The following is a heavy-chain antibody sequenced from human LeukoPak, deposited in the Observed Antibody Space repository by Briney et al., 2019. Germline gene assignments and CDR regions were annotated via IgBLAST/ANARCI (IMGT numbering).Heavy chain of an antibody. CDR2: INHSEST. CDR1: GGSFSGYY. CDR3: ARKQWLKAFDY. V-gene: IGHV4-34*01. Sequence: PSETLSLTCAVYGGSFSGYYWSWIRQPPGKGLEWIGEINHSESTNYNPSLKSRVTISVDTSKNQFSLKLSSVTAADTAVYYCARKQWLKAFDYWGQGTLVTVSS. J-gene: IGHJ4*02. D-gene: IGHD6-19*01.